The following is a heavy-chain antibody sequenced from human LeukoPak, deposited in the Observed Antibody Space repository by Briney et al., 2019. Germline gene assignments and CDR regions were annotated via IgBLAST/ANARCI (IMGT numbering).Heavy chain of an antibody. CDR1: GFTFSSNS. V-gene: IGHV3-23*01. J-gene: IGHJ4*02. Sequence: GGSLRLSCAASGFTFSSNSMRWVRQAPAKGQEWVSAINYSGDATYYVDSVKGRFTISRDNSKNTLYLQMNSLRAEDTADYYCARDVDGNLDYWGQGTLVTVSS. CDR3: ARDVDGNLDY. CDR2: INYSGDAT. D-gene: IGHD1-14*01.